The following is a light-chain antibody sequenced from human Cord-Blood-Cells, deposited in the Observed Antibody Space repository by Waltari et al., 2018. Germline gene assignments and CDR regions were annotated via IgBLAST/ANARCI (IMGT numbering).Light chain of an antibody. J-gene: IGLJ1*01. CDR3: QAWDSSTGV. Sequence: SYELTQPPSVSVPPGQTASITCSGDKLGDKYACWYQQKPGQSPVLVIYQDSKRPSWSPGRFSGCNSGDTATRTISGTQAMDEADYYCQAWDSSTGVFGTGTKVTVL. V-gene: IGLV3-1*01. CDR2: QDS. CDR1: KLGDKY.